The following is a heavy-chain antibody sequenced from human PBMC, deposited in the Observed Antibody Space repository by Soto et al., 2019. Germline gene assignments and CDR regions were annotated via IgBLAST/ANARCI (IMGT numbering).Heavy chain of an antibody. CDR1: GDAIIGSDLY. V-gene: IGHV4-39*01. CDR2: IFYLGSS. CDR3: ARHSLALRKNNWFDP. Sequence: LSLTCSVSGDAIIGSDLYWGWVRQPPGKGLEWIGSIFYLGSSYYNPSLKSRVTMSVDTSKNQFSLRLRSVTAADTALYFCARHSLALRKNNWFDPWGQGIMVTVSS. J-gene: IGHJ5*02. D-gene: IGHD3-3*02.